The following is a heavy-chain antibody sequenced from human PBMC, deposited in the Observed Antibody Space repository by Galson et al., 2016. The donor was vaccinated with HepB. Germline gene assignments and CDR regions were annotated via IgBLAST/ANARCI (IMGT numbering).Heavy chain of an antibody. CDR3: ARNHCSDGSCSVEVIDY. J-gene: IGHJ4*02. V-gene: IGHV4-59*01. CDR1: GGSISSNY. Sequence: EPLSLTCTVSGGSISSNYWSWIRQPPGKGLEWIAYIYYTGSANYNPSLKSRVTTSVDTSKNQFSLKLTSVTAADTAVYYCARNHCSDGSCSVEVIDYWGPGTLVAVSS. D-gene: IGHD2-15*01. CDR2: IYYTGSA.